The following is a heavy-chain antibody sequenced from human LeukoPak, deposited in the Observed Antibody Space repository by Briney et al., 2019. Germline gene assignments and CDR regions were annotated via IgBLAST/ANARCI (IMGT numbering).Heavy chain of an antibody. J-gene: IGHJ4*02. V-gene: IGHV3-74*01. Sequence: PGGSLRLSCAASGFTFSSCWMHWVRQAPGKGLVWVSRINSDGSSTSYADSVKGRFTISRDNAKNTLYLQMNSLRAEDTAVYYCARLVPYGGYYFDYWGQGTLVTVSS. CDR2: INSDGSST. CDR3: ARLVPYGGYYFDY. CDR1: GFTFSSCW. D-gene: IGHD5-12*01.